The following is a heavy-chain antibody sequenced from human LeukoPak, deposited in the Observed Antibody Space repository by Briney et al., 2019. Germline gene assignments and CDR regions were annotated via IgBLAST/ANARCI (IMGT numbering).Heavy chain of an antibody. D-gene: IGHD3-3*01. V-gene: IGHV3-74*01. CDR2: IDNGGSGT. Sequence: GGSLRLSCAASGFTFSGYWMHWVRQVPEKGLVLVSRIDNGGSGTTYADSVKGRFTVSRDNAKNTLYLQMNSLGAEDTAIYYCARGGGWDTIFRVVQYMDVWGQGTTVTVSS. J-gene: IGHJ6*03. CDR1: GFTFSGYW. CDR3: ARGGGWDTIFRVVQYMDV.